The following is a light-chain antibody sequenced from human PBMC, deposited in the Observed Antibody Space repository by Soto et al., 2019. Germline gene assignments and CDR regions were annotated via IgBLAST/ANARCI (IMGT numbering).Light chain of an antibody. V-gene: IGKV3-20*01. CDR2: GTS. CDR1: QSVSSTY. J-gene: IGKJ1*01. CDR3: HQYGSSPAT. Sequence: IVLTHSPGTLSFSPGEIATLSFRASQSVSSTYLAWYQQKPCQAPRLLIYGTSSRATGIPDRFSGSGSGTDFTLTISRLEPEDFAVYYCHQYGSSPATFGQGTKVDIK.